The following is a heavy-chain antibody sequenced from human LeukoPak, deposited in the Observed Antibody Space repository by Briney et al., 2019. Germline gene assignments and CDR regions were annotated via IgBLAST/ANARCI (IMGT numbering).Heavy chain of an antibody. V-gene: IGHV3-9*01. CDR2: ISWNSGSI. CDR1: GFTFDDYA. Sequence: GGSLRLSCAASGFTFDDYAMHWVRQAPGKGLEWVSGISWNSGSIGYADSVKGRFTISRDNAKNSLYLQMNSLRAEDTALYYCAKEMGYYDSSGYINWFDPWGQGTLVTVSS. CDR3: AKEMGYYDSSGYINWFDP. D-gene: IGHD3-22*01. J-gene: IGHJ5*02.